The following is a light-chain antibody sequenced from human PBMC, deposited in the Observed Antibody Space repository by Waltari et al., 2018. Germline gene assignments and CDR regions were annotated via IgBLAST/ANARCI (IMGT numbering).Light chain of an antibody. CDR1: QSLLHSDGQTY. V-gene: IGKV2-29*02. CDR2: AVS. Sequence: DVLMTQTPPSLSVTPGQPASISCTSSQSLLHSDGQTYLYWFLQKPGQSPQLLIYAVSSRFSGVPTKFSGSGSETDFTLKISRVEAKDVGVYYCMQGLHLPRTFGQGTKVEMK. CDR3: MQGLHLPRT. J-gene: IGKJ1*01.